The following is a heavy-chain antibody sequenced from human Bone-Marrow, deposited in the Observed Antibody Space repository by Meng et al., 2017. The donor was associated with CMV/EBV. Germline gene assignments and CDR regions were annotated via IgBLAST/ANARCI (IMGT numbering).Heavy chain of an antibody. CDR1: GFTFSSYS. D-gene: IGHD3-3*01. CDR2: ISSSSSYI. V-gene: IGHV3-21*01. Sequence: GESLKISCAASGFTFSSYSMNWVRQAPGKGLEWVSSISSSSSYIYYADLVKGRFTISRDNAKNSLYLQMNSLRAEDTAVYYCARDTLPKYYDFWSGFDYWGQGTLVTVSS. J-gene: IGHJ4*02. CDR3: ARDTLPKYYDFWSGFDY.